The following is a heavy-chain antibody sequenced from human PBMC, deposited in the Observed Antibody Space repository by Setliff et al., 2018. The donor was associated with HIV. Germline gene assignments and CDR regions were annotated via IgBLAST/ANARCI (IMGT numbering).Heavy chain of an antibody. CDR3: ASLDVFWSGWHDAFDI. J-gene: IGHJ3*02. CDR2: IYYSGST. V-gene: IGHV4-59*11. D-gene: IGHD3-3*01. Sequence: KPSETLSLTCTVSGGSISSHYWSWIRQPPGKGLEWIGSIYYSGSTNYNPSLKSRVTISVDTSKNQFSLKLSPVTAADTAVYYCASLDVFWSGWHDAFDIWGQGTMVTVSS. CDR1: GGSISSHY.